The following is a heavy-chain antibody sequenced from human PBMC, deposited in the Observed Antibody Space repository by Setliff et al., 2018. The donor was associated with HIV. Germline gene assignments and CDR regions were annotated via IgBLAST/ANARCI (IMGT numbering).Heavy chain of an antibody. CDR1: GDSISTDY. CDR3: ARAGVVEGYNYYYYMDV. D-gene: IGHD2-15*01. Sequence: SETLSLTCTVSGDSISTDYWTWIRQPPGKGLEWIGSIYYSGDIYYNPSLKSRVTMSLDTSKNQFSLSLRSVTAADTAVYYCARAGVVEGYNYYYYMDVWGKGTTVTVSS. CDR2: IYYSGDI. J-gene: IGHJ6*03. V-gene: IGHV4-59*04.